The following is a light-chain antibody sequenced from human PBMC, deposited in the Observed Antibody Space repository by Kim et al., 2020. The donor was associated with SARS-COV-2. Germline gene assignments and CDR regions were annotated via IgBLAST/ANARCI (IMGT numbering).Light chain of an antibody. V-gene: IGKV2-30*02. Sequence: DVVMTQYPLSLHVTLGQPASISCRSSQSLVHSDGNTYLNWFQQRPGQSPRRLIYKVSNRDSGVPDRFSGSGSGTDFTLKISRVEAEDVGVYYCMQGTHWPPITFGQGTRLEIK. CDR1: QSLVHSDGNTY. CDR2: KVS. CDR3: MQGTHWPPIT. J-gene: IGKJ5*01.